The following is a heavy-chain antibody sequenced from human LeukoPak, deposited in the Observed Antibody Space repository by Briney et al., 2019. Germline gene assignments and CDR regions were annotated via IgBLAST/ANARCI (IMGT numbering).Heavy chain of an antibody. Sequence: SETLSLTCTVSGGSISSSSYYWGWIRQPPGKGLEWIGSIYYSGSTYYNPSLKSRVTISVDTSKNQFSLKLSSVTAADTAVYYCARGIGRRPYYFAYWGQGTLVTVPS. CDR2: IYYSGST. J-gene: IGHJ4*02. CDR3: ARGIGRRPYYFAY. V-gene: IGHV4-39*07. D-gene: IGHD1-14*01. CDR1: GGSISSSSYY.